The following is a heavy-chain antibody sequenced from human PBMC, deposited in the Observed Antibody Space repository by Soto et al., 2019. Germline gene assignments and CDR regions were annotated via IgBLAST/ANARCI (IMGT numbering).Heavy chain of an antibody. J-gene: IGHJ6*02. CDR2: INPSGGST. D-gene: IGHD3-10*01. CDR3: ARDRYYGSGSYGVNYYYGMDV. Sequence: QVQLVQSGAEVKKPGASVKVSCKASGYTFTSYYMHWVRQAPGQGLEWMGIINPSGGSTSYAQKFQGRVTMARDTSTSTVCMELSSLRSEDTAVYYCARDRYYGSGSYGVNYYYGMDVWGQGTTVTVSS. CDR1: GYTFTSYY. V-gene: IGHV1-46*03.